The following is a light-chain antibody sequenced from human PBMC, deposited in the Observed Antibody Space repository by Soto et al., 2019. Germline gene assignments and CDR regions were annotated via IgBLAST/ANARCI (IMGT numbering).Light chain of an antibody. CDR1: QSVTSY. CDR2: DAS. J-gene: IGKJ4*01. V-gene: IGKV3-11*01. Sequence: EILLAESAATLSLSPGERATLSCWASQSVTSYLAWYQQKPGQAPRLLIYDASNRATGIPARFSGSGSGTDFTLTISSLEPEDFAVYYCQQRSSWPLTFGGGTKVDIK. CDR3: QQRSSWPLT.